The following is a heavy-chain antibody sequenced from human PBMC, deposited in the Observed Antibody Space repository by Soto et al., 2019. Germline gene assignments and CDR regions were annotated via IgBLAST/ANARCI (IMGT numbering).Heavy chain of an antibody. Sequence: GVLLKVYCKTFGYALSSDGIGRARRTPGQGLEWMGCISAYNGNTNYAQKLQGRVTMTTDTSTITAYMELRSLSYADKAVNYWARDGTTVTTGDYWGQGPPDTVSA. V-gene: IGHV1-18*04. CDR2: ISAYNGNT. J-gene: IGHJ4*02. CDR3: ARDGTTVTTGDY. CDR1: GYALSSDG. D-gene: IGHD4-17*01.